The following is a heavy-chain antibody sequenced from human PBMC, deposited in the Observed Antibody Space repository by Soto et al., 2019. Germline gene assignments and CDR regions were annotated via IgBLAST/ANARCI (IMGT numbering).Heavy chain of an antibody. D-gene: IGHD2-2*01. V-gene: IGHV3-23*01. CDR1: GFTFSSYA. J-gene: IGHJ4*02. Sequence: GSLRLSCAASGFTFSSYAMSWVRQAPGKGLEWVSAISGSGGSTYYADSVKGRFTISRDNSKNTLYLQMNSLRAEDTAVYYCAKSVRIVVVPAATNDYWGQGTLVTVSS. CDR2: ISGSGGST. CDR3: AKSVRIVVVPAATNDY.